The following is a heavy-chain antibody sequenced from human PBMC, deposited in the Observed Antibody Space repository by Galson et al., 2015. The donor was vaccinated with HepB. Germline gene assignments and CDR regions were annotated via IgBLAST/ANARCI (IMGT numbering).Heavy chain of an antibody. Sequence: SLRLSCATSGFTFGDYAMSWFRQAPGKGLEWVGFIRSKAYGGTTEYAASVQGRFTISRDDSKSIAYLQMNSLKTEDTAMYYCARWTVVSPARDYWGQGTLVTVSS. CDR1: GFTFGDYA. V-gene: IGHV3-49*03. CDR2: IRSKAYGGTT. D-gene: IGHD4-23*01. CDR3: ARWTVVSPARDY. J-gene: IGHJ4*02.